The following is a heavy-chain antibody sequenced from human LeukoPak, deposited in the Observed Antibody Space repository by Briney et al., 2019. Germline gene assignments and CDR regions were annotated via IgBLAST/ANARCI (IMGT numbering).Heavy chain of an antibody. Sequence: RASVKVSCKTSGFTFSNSAMQWVRQARGQRLEWIGWIIVGSGTTHYAQNLQERITISRDMSTNTAYMELSSLRSDDTAVYYCAAELYSGTYGRCCSFAFWGQGTQVTVSS. D-gene: IGHD1-26*01. CDR1: GFTFSNSA. CDR2: IIVGSGTT. CDR3: AAELYSGTYGRCCSFAF. V-gene: IGHV1-58*02. J-gene: IGHJ4*02.